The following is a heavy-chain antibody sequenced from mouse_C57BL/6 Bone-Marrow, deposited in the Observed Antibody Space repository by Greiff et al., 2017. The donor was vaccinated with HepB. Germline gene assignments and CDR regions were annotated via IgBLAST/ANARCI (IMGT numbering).Heavy chain of an antibody. Sequence: QVQLQQPGAELVRPGSSVKLSCKASGYTFTSYRMHWVKQRPIQGLEWIGNIDPSDSETHYNQKFKDKATLTVDKSSSTAYMELRSLTSEDSAVYYCTRLWYYGSSYDGFAYWGQGTLVTVSA. D-gene: IGHD1-1*01. CDR3: TRLWYYGSSYDGFAY. CDR2: IDPSDSET. J-gene: IGHJ3*01. V-gene: IGHV1-52*01. CDR1: GYTFTSYR.